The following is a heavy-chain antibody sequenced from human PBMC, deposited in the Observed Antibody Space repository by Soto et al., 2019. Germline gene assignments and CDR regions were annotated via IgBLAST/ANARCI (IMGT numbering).Heavy chain of an antibody. CDR2: ISYDGSNK. Sequence: PGGSLRLSCAASGFTFSSYGMHWVRQAPGKGLEWVAVISYDGSNKYYADSVKGRFTISRDNSKNTLYLQMNSLRAEDTAVYYCAKGRGIEAAGMNWYFDLWGRGALVTVSS. CDR3: AKGRGIEAAGMNWYFDL. V-gene: IGHV3-30*18. J-gene: IGHJ2*01. CDR1: GFTFSSYG. D-gene: IGHD6-13*01.